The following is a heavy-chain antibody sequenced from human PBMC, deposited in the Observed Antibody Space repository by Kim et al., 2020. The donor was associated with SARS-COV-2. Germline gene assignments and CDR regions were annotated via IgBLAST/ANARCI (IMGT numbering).Heavy chain of an antibody. CDR3: ARGGRGRGGILGGYYGMDV. CDR2: INPSGGST. D-gene: IGHD2-15*01. V-gene: IGHV1-46*01. Sequence: ASVKVSCKASGYTFTSYYMHWVRQAPGQGLEWMGIINPSGGSTSYAQKFQGRVTMTRDTSTSTVYMELSSLRSEDTAVYYCARGGRGRGGILGGYYGMDVWDQGTTVTVSS. J-gene: IGHJ6*02. CDR1: GYTFTSYY.